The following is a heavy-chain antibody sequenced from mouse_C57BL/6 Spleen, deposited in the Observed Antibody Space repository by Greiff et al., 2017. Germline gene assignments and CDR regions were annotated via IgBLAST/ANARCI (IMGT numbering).Heavy chain of an antibody. Sequence: QVQLQQSGAELVRPGASVTLSCKASGYTFTDYDMHWVKQTPVHGLEWIGAIDPETGGTAYNQKFKGKAILTADKSSSTSYMELRSLTSEDSAVYYCTRGNWDDGYWGQGTTLTVSS. V-gene: IGHV1-15*01. CDR3: TRGNWDDGY. D-gene: IGHD4-1*01. CDR2: IDPETGGT. J-gene: IGHJ2*01. CDR1: GYTFTDYD.